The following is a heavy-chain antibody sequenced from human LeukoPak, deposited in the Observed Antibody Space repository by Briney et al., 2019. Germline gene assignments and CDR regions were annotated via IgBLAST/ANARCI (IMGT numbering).Heavy chain of an antibody. CDR1: GYTFTNYA. V-gene: IGHV7-4-1*02. Sequence: ASVKVSSKASGYTFTNYAMNWVRQAPGQGLEWMGWINTNTGNPTYAQGFTGRFVFPLDTSVSAAYLQISSLKAADTALYYCARVKRAVTNTGEAFDIWGLGTMVTVSS. D-gene: IGHD4-17*01. CDR2: INTNTGNP. CDR3: ARVKRAVTNTGEAFDI. J-gene: IGHJ3*02.